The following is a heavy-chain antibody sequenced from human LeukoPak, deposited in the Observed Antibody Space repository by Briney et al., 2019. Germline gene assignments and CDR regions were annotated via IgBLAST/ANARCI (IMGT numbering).Heavy chain of an antibody. J-gene: IGHJ4*02. V-gene: IGHV3-23*01. Sequence: GESLRLSCAASGFTFSSYAMSWVRQAPGKGLEWVSAISGSGGSTYYADSVKGRFTISKDNSKNTLYLQMNSLRAEDTAVYYCAKAANEFGELLFFFYFDYWGQGTLVTVSS. CDR2: ISGSGGST. CDR3: AKAANEFGELLFFFYFDY. CDR1: GFTFSSYA. D-gene: IGHD3-10*01.